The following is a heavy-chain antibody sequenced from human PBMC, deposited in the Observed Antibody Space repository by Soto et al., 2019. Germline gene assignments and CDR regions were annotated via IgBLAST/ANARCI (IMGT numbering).Heavy chain of an antibody. D-gene: IGHD3-10*01. CDR3: ARPTVTMVRGVTCGY. CDR1: GFTFSSYA. V-gene: IGHV3-30-3*01. J-gene: IGHJ4*02. CDR2: ISYDGSNK. Sequence: GGSLRLSCAASGFTFSSYAMHWVRQAPGKGLEWVAVISYDGSNKYYADSVKGRFTISRDNSKNTLYLQMNSLRAEDTAVYYCARPTVTMVRGVTCGYWGQGTLVTVSS.